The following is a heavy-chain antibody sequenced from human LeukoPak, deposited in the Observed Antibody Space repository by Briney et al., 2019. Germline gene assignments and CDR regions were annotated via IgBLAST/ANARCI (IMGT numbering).Heavy chain of an antibody. V-gene: IGHV3-9*01. D-gene: IGHD2-2*01. Sequence: GRSLRLSCAASGFTFDDYAMHWVRQAPGKGLEWVSGISWNSGSIGYADSVKGRFTISRDNAKNSLYLQMNILRPEDTALYYCAKGYCSSTCCFSDYWGQGTLVTVSS. CDR3: AKGYCSSTCCFSDY. CDR1: GFTFDDYA. J-gene: IGHJ4*02. CDR2: ISWNSGSI.